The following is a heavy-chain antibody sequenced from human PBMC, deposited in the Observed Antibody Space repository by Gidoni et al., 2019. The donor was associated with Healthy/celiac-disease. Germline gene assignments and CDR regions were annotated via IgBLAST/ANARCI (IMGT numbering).Heavy chain of an antibody. V-gene: IGHV5-51*01. J-gene: IGHJ4*02. CDR2: IYPGDSDT. Sequence: EVQLVPSGAEVKTPGESLKISCQGSGSSFTSYWIGWVRQMPGKGLEWMGIIYPGDSDTRYSPSFQGQVTISADKSISTAYLQWSSLKASDTAMYYCARVYEGQGDIVVVPAATPPGYFDYWGQGTLVTVSS. CDR3: ARVYEGQGDIVVVPAATPPGYFDY. D-gene: IGHD2-2*01. CDR1: GSSFTSYW.